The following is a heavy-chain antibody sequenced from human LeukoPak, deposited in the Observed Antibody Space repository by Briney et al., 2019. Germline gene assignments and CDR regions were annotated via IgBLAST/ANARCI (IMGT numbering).Heavy chain of an antibody. Sequence: GGSLRLSCAASGFTFSNAWMSWVRQAPGKGLEWVSAISGSGGSTYYADSVKGRFTISRDNSKNTLYLQMNSLRAEDTAVYYCAKANYSNYVDDIDYWGQGTLVTVSS. V-gene: IGHV3-23*01. D-gene: IGHD4-11*01. J-gene: IGHJ4*02. CDR2: ISGSGGST. CDR3: AKANYSNYVDDIDY. CDR1: GFTFSNAW.